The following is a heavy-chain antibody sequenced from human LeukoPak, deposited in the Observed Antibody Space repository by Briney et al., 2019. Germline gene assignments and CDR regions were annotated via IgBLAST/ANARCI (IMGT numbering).Heavy chain of an antibody. CDR3: GRQGSGGRSFDV. J-gene: IGHJ3*01. CDR1: GGSISTYY. V-gene: IGHV4-59*08. D-gene: IGHD1-26*01. CDR2: MYNSGST. Sequence: SETLSLTCTVSGGSISTYYWSWIRQPPGKGLEWIGYMYNSGSTNYNPSLKSRVTISIDTSKNQVSLRLSSVTAADTAVYYCGRQGSGGRSFDVWGQGTMVTVSS.